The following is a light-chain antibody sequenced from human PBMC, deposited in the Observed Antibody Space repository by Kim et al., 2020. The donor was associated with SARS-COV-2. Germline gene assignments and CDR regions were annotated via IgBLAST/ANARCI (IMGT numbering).Light chain of an antibody. V-gene: IGKV3-11*01. Sequence: LASAAGRRATLPCLASQSVSSQLAWYQQTPREAPRLLIFDAPKRATGIPAMFSGSVSETDFSLTISSLAPEDFAVYYCQQRTSSYTCGQGTKLEI. CDR3: QQRTSSYT. CDR2: DAP. J-gene: IGKJ2*01. CDR1: QSVSSQ.